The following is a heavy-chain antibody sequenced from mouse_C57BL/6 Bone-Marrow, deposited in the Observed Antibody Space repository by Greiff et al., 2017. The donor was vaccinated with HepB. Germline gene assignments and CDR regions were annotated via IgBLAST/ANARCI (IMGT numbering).Heavy chain of an antibody. Sequence: EVKLMESGGDLVKPGGSLKLSCAASGFTFSSYGMSWVRQTPDKRLEWVATISSGGSYTYYPDSVKGRFTISRDNAKNTLYLQMSSLKSEDTAMYYCARHDYYGGSYVTFHWYFDVWGTGTTVTVSS. J-gene: IGHJ1*03. CDR3: ARHDYYGGSYVTFHWYFDV. CDR1: GFTFSSYG. CDR2: ISSGGSYT. V-gene: IGHV5-6*01. D-gene: IGHD1-1*01.